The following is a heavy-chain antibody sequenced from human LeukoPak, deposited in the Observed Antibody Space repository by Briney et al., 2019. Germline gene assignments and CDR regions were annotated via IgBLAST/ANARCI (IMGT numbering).Heavy chain of an antibody. Sequence: SETLSLTCAVYGGSFSGYYWSWIRQPPGKELEWIGEINHSGSTNYNPSLKSRVTISVDTSKNQFSLKLSSVTAADTAVYYCARVRIAAAVYWGQGTLVTVSS. V-gene: IGHV4-34*01. CDR2: INHSGST. J-gene: IGHJ4*02. D-gene: IGHD6-13*01. CDR1: GGSFSGYY. CDR3: ARVRIAAAVY.